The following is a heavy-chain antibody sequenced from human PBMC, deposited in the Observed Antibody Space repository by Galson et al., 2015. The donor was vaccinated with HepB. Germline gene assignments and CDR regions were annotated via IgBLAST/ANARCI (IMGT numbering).Heavy chain of an antibody. D-gene: IGHD2-2*01. J-gene: IGHJ6*03. CDR1: GFTFSYAW. V-gene: IGHV3-15*01. CDR3: TTVVKSIAYQGPIYYYYYYMDV. Sequence: LRLSCAASGFTFSYAWMSWVRQAPGKGLEWVGRIKSKTDGGTTDHAAPVKGRFTISRDDSKNTLYLQMNSLKTEDTAVYYCTTVVKSIAYQGPIYYYYYYMDVWGKGTTVTVSS. CDR2: IKSKTDGGTT.